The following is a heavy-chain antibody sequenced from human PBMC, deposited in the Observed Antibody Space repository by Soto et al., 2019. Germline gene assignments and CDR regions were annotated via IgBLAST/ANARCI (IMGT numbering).Heavy chain of an antibody. J-gene: IGHJ4*02. V-gene: IGHV4-39*01. CDR3: ARHATMLDIDY. Sequence: QLQLQESGPGLVKPSETLSLTCTVSGGSISSSSYYWGWIRQPPGKGLEWIGSIYYSGSTYYNPSLKSRVTISVDTSKNQFSLKLSSVTAADTAVYYCARHATMLDIDYWGQGTLVTVSS. CDR2: IYYSGST. CDR1: GGSISSSSYY. D-gene: IGHD5-12*01.